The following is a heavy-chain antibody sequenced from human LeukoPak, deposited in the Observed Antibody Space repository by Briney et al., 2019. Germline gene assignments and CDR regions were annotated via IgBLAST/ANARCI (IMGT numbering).Heavy chain of an antibody. CDR3: ARAGYYGSGSPMAVFDY. Sequence: PSETLSLTCAVSGGSISSSNWWSWVRQPPGKGLEWIGEIYHSGSTNYNPSLKRRVTISVDKSQNQFSLKLSSVTAADTAVYYCARAGYYGSGSPMAVFDYWGQGTLVTVSS. CDR2: IYHSGST. J-gene: IGHJ4*02. D-gene: IGHD3-10*01. CDR1: GGSISSSNW. V-gene: IGHV4-4*02.